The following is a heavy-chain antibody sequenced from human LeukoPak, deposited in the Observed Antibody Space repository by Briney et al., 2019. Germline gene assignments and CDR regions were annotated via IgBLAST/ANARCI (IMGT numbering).Heavy chain of an antibody. J-gene: IGHJ3*02. CDR1: GGTFSSYA. V-gene: IGHV1-69*13. Sequence: SVKVSCKASGGTFSSYAISWVRQAPEQGLEWMGGIIPIFGTANYAQKFQGRVTITADESTSTAYMELSSLRSEDTAVYYCARPVVPAATYAFDIWGQGTMVAVSS. CDR2: IIPIFGTA. CDR3: ARPVVPAATYAFDI. D-gene: IGHD2-2*01.